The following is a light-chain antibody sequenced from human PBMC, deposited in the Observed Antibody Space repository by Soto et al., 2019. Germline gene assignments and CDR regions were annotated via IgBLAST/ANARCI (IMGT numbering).Light chain of an antibody. CDR1: RSDVGGYNY. Sequence: QSVLTQPASVSGSPGQSIAISCTGTRSDVGGYNYVSWYQQPPGKAPKLIIYDVSDRPSGVSTRFSGSKSGNTASLTISGLQGEDGADYYCSSYTAQSTVVFGGGPHLTVL. CDR3: SSYTAQSTVV. V-gene: IGLV2-14*01. CDR2: DVS. J-gene: IGLJ3*02.